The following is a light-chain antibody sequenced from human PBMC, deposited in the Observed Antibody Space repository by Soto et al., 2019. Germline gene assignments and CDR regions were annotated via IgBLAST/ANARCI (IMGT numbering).Light chain of an antibody. CDR2: EAS. CDR3: QQYSHFST. CDR1: QSISNW. Sequence: DIQLTQSPSTLSASVGDRVTISCRASQSISNWLAWYQQKPGIAPKLLIYEASRLESGVPSRFSGTGSGTEFTLTISRLQPDDFATYYCQQYSHFSTFGQGTKVDIK. V-gene: IGKV1-5*03. J-gene: IGKJ1*01.